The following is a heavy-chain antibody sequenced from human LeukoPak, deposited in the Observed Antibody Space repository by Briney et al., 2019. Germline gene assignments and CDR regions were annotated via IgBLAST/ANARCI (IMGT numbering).Heavy chain of an antibody. Sequence: SETLSLTCTVSGGSVNSGGYYWSWIRQHPGKGLEWIGYIYYSGSTYYNPSLKSRVTISVDTSKNQFSLKLSSVTAADTAVYYCASYKRFLAYCGGDCYSYFDYWGQGTLVTVSS. D-gene: IGHD2-21*02. CDR1: GGSVNSGGYY. V-gene: IGHV4-30-4*08. J-gene: IGHJ4*02. CDR2: IYYSGST. CDR3: ASYKRFLAYCGGDCYSYFDY.